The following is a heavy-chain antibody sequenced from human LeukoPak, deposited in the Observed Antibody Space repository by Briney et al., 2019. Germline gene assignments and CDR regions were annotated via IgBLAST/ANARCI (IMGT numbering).Heavy chain of an antibody. V-gene: IGHV1-2*06. D-gene: IGHD3-22*01. J-gene: IGHJ6*02. CDR2: INPNSGGT. CDR1: GYTFTGYY. CDR3: AGSGYYPTLYYYGMDV. Sequence: ASVKVSCKASGYTFTGYYMHWVRQAPGQGLEWMGRINPNSGGTNYAQKFQERVTITRDMSTSTAYMELSSLRSEDTAVYYCAGSGYYPTLYYYGMDVWGQGTTVTVSS.